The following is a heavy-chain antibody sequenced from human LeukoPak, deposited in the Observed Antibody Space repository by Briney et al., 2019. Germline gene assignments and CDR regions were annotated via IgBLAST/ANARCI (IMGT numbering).Heavy chain of an antibody. CDR3: ARGPGTNLDY. CDR1: AGSFSSYY. J-gene: IGHJ4*02. V-gene: IGHV4-59*10. D-gene: IGHD1-26*01. Sequence: SETLSLTCAVYAGSFSSYYWSWIRQPAGKGLEWIGRIYTSGSTNYNPSLKSRVTMSVDTSKNQFSLKLSSVTAADTAVYYCARGPGTNLDYWGQGTLVTVTS. CDR2: IYTSGST.